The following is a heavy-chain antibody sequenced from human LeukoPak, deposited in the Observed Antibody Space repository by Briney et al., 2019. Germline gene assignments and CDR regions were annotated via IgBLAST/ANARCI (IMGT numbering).Heavy chain of an antibody. J-gene: IGHJ6*03. D-gene: IGHD3-3*01. CDR2: IRYDGTNK. V-gene: IGHV3-30*02. Sequence: GGSLRLSCAASGFTFSSYGMHWVRQAPGKGLEWVAFIRYDGTNKYYADSVKGRFTISRDNSKNTLYLQMSSLRSEDTAVYYCARGGALRPHPLNYYYYYMDVWGKGTTVTISS. CDR1: GFTFSSYG. CDR3: ARGGALRPHPLNYYYYYMDV.